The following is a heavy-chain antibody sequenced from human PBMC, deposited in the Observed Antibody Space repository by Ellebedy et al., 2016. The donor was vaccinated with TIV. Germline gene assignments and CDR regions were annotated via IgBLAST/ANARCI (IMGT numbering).Heavy chain of an antibody. CDR1: GFTFSGYA. D-gene: IGHD5-18*01. J-gene: IGHJ4*02. CDR3: AKDRTPGDGYWVFDN. Sequence: GESLKISCVASGFTFSGYAMSWVRQAPGKGLEWVSGINSGGRTTSYADSVKGRFTISRDNSRSTLYLQMNSLRAEDSAVYYCAKDRTPGDGYWVFDNWGQGTLVSVSS. V-gene: IGHV3-23*01. CDR2: INSGGRTT.